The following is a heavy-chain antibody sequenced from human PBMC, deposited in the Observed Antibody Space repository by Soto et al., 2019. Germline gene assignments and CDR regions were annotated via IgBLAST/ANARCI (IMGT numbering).Heavy chain of an antibody. CDR1: GFTFSSCA. CDR2: IDGSGGSL. V-gene: IGHV3-23*01. J-gene: IGHJ6*02. Sequence: EVQLLESGGGLVQPGGALRLSCSASGFTFSSCAMNWVRQAPGKGLEWVSAIDGSGGSLYYADSVKGRFTTSRDNSKTTRDLQTVSLRAAGTAVFYCAQGGGCRLRYGMGVWGQGTTVTVSS. CDR3: AQGGGCRLRYGMGV. D-gene: IGHD2-15*01.